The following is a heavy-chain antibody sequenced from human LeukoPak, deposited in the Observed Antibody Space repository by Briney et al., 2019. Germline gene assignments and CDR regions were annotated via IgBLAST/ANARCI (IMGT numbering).Heavy chain of an antibody. CDR3: ARVVKGSFDY. CDR1: GFTFSSYS. Sequence: GGSLRLSCAASGFTFSSYSMNWVRQAPGKGLEWVANINQDGSEKYYVDSVKGRFTTSRDNAKNSLYLQMNSLRAEDTAVYYCARVVKGSFDYWGQGTLVTVSS. J-gene: IGHJ4*02. D-gene: IGHD1-26*01. V-gene: IGHV3-7*01. CDR2: INQDGSEK.